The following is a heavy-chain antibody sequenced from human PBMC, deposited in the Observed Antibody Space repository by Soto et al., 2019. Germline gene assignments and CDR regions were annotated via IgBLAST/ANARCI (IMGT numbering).Heavy chain of an antibody. CDR1: GDSFTSYW. V-gene: IGHV5-10-1*01. J-gene: IGHJ6*04. CDR2: IDPSDSYT. CDR3: ARSLGHYYYSGMAV. Sequence: PGEALKSSCKGSGDSFTSYWISWVRQMPGKGLEWMGRIDPSDSYTNYSPSFQGHVTISADKSISTAYLQWSSLKASDTAMYYCARSLGHYYYSGMAVWGNGTTVTVSS.